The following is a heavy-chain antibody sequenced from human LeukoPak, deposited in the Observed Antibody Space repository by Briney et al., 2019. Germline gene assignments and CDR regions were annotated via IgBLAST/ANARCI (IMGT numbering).Heavy chain of an antibody. CDR2: ISAYNGNT. V-gene: IGHV1-18*01. CDR3: ARGDYHSYYGSGSYNY. D-gene: IGHD3-10*01. J-gene: IGHJ4*02. CDR1: GYTFTSYG. Sequence: RASVKVSCKASGYTFTSYGISWVRQAPGQGLQWMGWISAYNGNTNYAQKFQGRVTMTRNTSISTAYMELSSLRSEDTAVYYCARGDYHSYYGSGSYNYWGQGTLVTVSS.